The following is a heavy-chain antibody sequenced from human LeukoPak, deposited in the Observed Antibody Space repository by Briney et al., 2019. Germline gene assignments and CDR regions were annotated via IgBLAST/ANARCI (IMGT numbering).Heavy chain of an antibody. V-gene: IGHV3-74*01. CDR1: GFTFSSYW. Sequence: GGSLRLSCAASGFTFSSYWMHWVRQAPGKGLVWVSRINSDGSSTSYADSVKGRFTISRDNAKNTLYLQMNSLRAEDTAVYYCARDDLVGRITIFGVASTNPALGAFDIWGQGTMVTVSS. CDR2: INSDGSST. D-gene: IGHD3-3*01. J-gene: IGHJ3*02. CDR3: ARDDLVGRITIFGVASTNPALGAFDI.